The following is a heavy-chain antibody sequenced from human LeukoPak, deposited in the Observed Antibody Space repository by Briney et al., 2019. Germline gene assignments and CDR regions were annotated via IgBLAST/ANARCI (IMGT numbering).Heavy chain of an antibody. D-gene: IGHD1-1*01. Sequence: PSETLSLTCTVSGYSISSGYYWGWIRQPPGKGLEWIGNIFHSATTHYNSSLKSRVTISVDTSKNQLSLKLSSVTAADTAVYYCARAVGLTQGGTFDYWGQGTLVTVSS. V-gene: IGHV4-38-2*02. CDR1: GYSISSGYY. J-gene: IGHJ4*02. CDR2: IFHSATT. CDR3: ARAVGLTQGGTFDY.